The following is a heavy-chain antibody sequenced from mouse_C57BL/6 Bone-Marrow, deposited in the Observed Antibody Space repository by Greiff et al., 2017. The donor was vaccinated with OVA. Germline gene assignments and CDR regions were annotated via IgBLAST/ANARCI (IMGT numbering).Heavy chain of an antibody. J-gene: IGHJ1*03. CDR3: ARSITTVGYFDV. Sequence: VQLKESGPELVKPGASVKISCKASGYTFTDYYMNWVKQSHGKSLEWIGDINPNNGGTSYNQKFKGKATLTVDKSSSTAYMELRSLTSEDSAVYYCARSITTVGYFDVWGTGTTVTVSS. CDR2: INPNNGGT. CDR1: GYTFTDYY. D-gene: IGHD1-1*01. V-gene: IGHV1-26*01.